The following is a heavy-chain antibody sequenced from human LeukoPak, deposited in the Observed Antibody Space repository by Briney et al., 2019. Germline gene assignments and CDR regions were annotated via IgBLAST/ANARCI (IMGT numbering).Heavy chain of an antibody. V-gene: IGHV3-21*01. D-gene: IGHD4-17*01. CDR3: AREYGDYYYYGMDV. CDR1: GLTFGSYS. CDR2: ISSSSSYI. Sequence: GGSLRLSCAASGLTFGSYSMNWIRKAPGKGLEWVSSISSSSSYIYYADSVKGRFTISRDNAKNSLYLQMNSLRAEDTAVYYCAREYGDYYYYGMDVWGKGTTVTVSS. J-gene: IGHJ6*04.